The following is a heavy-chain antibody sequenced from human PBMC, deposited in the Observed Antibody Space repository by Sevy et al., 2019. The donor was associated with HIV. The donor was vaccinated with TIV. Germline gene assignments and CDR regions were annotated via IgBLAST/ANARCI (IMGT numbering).Heavy chain of an antibody. CDR2: IIPIFGTA. V-gene: IGHV1-69*13. CDR1: GGTFSSYA. J-gene: IGHJ4*02. Sequence: ASVKVSCKASGGTFSSYAISWVRQAPGQGLEWMGGIIPIFGTANYAQKFQGRVTITADESTSTAYMELSSLRSEDTAVHYCASGIAVAGTGDYWGQGTLVTVSS. CDR3: ASGIAVAGTGDY. D-gene: IGHD6-19*01.